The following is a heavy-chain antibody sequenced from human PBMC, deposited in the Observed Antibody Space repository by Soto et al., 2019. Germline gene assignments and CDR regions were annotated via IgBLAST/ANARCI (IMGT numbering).Heavy chain of an antibody. V-gene: IGHV1-69*13. CDR2: IIPIFGTA. CDR3: ARKYYYDSSGYTSPFDP. D-gene: IGHD3-22*01. CDR1: GGTFSSYA. Sequence: SGNGCFKASGGTFSSYAISLVRQAPGQGLEWMGGIIPIFGTANYAQKFQGRVTITADESTSTAYMELSSLRSEDTAVYYCARKYYYDSSGYTSPFDPWGQGTMVTVSS. J-gene: IGHJ5*02.